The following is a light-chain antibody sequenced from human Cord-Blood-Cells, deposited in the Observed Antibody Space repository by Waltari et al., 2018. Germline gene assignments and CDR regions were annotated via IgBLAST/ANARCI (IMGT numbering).Light chain of an antibody. CDR2: DVS. CDR3: SSYTSSSTLV. J-gene: IGLJ2*01. V-gene: IGLV2-14*01. CDR1: SSHVGGYNH. Sequence: QSALTQPPSVSGSPGQSITIPCTGTSSHVGGYNHISWYQQHQGKAPKLMIYDVSNRPSVVSNRFSGSKSGNTASLTISGLQAEDEADYYCSSYTSSSTLVFGGGTKLTVL.